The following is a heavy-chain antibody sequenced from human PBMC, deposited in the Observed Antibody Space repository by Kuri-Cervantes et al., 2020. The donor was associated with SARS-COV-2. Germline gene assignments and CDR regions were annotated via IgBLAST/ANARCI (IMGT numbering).Heavy chain of an antibody. Sequence: GGSLRLSCKGSGYSFTSYWIGWVRQMPGKGLEWMGIIYSGDSDTRYSPSFQGQVTISADKSISTAYLQWSSLKASDTAMYYCARQKFHYYDSSGYQGATDYWGQGTLVTVSS. CDR2: IYSGDSDT. V-gene: IGHV5-51*01. CDR1: GYSFTSYW. D-gene: IGHD3-22*01. J-gene: IGHJ4*02. CDR3: ARQKFHYYDSSGYQGATDY.